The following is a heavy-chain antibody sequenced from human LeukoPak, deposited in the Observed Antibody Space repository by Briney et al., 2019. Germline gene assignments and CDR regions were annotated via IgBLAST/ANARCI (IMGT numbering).Heavy chain of an antibody. J-gene: IGHJ4*02. V-gene: IGHV3-30*18. Sequence: PGGSLRLSCAASGFTFSSYGIHWVRQAPGKGLEWVAVISYDGSDKYYADSVEGRFTISRDNSKNTLYLQMNSLRAEDTAVYYCAKDRGSSGTIDYWGQGTLVTVSS. CDR3: AKDRGSSGTIDY. CDR2: ISYDGSDK. D-gene: IGHD6-19*01. CDR1: GFTFSSYG.